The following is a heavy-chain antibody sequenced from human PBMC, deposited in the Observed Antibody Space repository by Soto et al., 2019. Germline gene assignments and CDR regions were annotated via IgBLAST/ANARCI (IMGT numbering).Heavy chain of an antibody. CDR1: CGSISSGSYY. V-gene: IGHV4-31*03. Sequence: PSETLSLTCTVSCGSISSGSYYWTWIRQHPGKGLEWIGYIYSTESTNYNPSLKSRLTISVDMSASQFSLKLSSVTVADTAVYYCARSDSSGKTRYYFDHWGQGTLVTVSS. CDR2: IYSTEST. CDR3: ARSDSSGKTRYYFDH. J-gene: IGHJ4*02. D-gene: IGHD3-22*01.